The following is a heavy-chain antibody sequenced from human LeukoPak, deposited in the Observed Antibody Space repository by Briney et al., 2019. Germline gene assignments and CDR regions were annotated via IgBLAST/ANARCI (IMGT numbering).Heavy chain of an antibody. J-gene: IGHJ6*03. CDR1: GFTFSDYY. Sequence: GGSLRLSCAASGFTFSDYYMSWIRQAPGKGLEWVSYISSSGSTIYYADSVKGRFTISRDNAKNSLYLQMNSLRAEDTAVYYCARDSGEIVVVPAATRLYYYYMDVWGKGTTVTVSS. V-gene: IGHV3-11*04. D-gene: IGHD2-2*01. CDR3: ARDSGEIVVVPAATRLYYYYMDV. CDR2: ISSSGSTI.